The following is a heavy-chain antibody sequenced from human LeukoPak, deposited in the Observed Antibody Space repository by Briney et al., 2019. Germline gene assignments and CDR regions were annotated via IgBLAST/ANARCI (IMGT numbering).Heavy chain of an antibody. J-gene: IGHJ5*02. V-gene: IGHV4-59*10. CDR2: IYTSGST. CDR3: ARDSTRDSRGWPSWFDP. Sequence: SETLSLTCAVYGGSFSGYYWSWIRQPAGKGLEWIGRIYTSGSTNYSPSLKSRVTISVDTSKNQFYLKLTSVTAADTAVYYCARDSTRDSRGWPSWFDPWGQGTLVTVSS. CDR1: GGSFSGYY. D-gene: IGHD6-19*01.